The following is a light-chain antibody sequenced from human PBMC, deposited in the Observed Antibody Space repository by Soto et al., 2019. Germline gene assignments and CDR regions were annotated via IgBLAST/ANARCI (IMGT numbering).Light chain of an antibody. J-gene: IGKJ1*01. CDR3: QQYKSYRT. V-gene: IGKV1-5*01. Sequence: DIQMTQSPSSLSASVGDRVTITCRASQSISYRLAWYQQKPGKAPKLLIYDASNLESGVQSRFSGSGSGTESTLTIRSLQPDDFATYYCQQYKSYRTFGQGTKVDIK. CDR2: DAS. CDR1: QSISYR.